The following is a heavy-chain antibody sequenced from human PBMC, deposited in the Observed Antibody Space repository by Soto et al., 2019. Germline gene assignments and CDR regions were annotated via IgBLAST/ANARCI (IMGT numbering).Heavy chain of an antibody. CDR1: GGTFSSYA. D-gene: IGHD3-10*01. V-gene: IGHV1-69*13. Sequence: GASVKVSCKASGGTFSSYAISWVRPAPGQGLEWMGGIIPIFGTANYAQKFQGRVTITADEAKSTAYMELSSLRSEDTAVYYCARGGFSASHYYYGMDVWGQGTTVTVSS. J-gene: IGHJ6*02. CDR3: ARGGFSASHYYYGMDV. CDR2: IIPIFGTA.